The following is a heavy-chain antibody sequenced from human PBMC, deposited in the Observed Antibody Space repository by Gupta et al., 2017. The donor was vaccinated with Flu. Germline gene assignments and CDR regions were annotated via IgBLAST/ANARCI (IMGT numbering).Heavy chain of an antibody. J-gene: IGHJ6*02. CDR3: TREVLTNDYRYYYGMDV. D-gene: IGHD4-4*01. CDR2: IRSKAYGGTT. Sequence: EVQLVESGGGLVQPGRSLRLSCTASGFTFGDYSMSWVRPAPGKGLEWVGFIRSKAYGGTTEYAASVKGRFTISRDDSKSIAYLQMNSLKTEDTAVYYCTREVLTNDYRYYYGMDVWGQGTTVTVSS. CDR1: GFTFGDYS. V-gene: IGHV3-49*04.